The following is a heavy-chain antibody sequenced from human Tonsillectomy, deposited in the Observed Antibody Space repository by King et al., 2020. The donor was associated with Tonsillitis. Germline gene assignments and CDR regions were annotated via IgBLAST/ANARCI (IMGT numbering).Heavy chain of an antibody. Sequence: EVQLVESGGGLVQPGGSLRLSCAASGFTVSSNYMSWVRQAPGKGLEWVSVFYSGGDTYYADSVKGRFTISRDSSKNTLYLQMNSLRAEDTAVYYCAKQGNGWFIDYWGQGTLVTVSS. J-gene: IGHJ4*02. CDR3: AKQGNGWFIDY. D-gene: IGHD6-19*01. CDR2: FYSGGDT. V-gene: IGHV3-66*04. CDR1: GFTVSSNY.